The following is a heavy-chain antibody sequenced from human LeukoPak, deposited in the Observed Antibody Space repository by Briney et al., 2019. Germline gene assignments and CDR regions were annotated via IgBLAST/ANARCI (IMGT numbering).Heavy chain of an antibody. D-gene: IGHD4-11*01. CDR1: GYTFTGYY. CDR3: ARDKGYSNNYYYYYYGMDV. J-gene: IGHJ6*02. Sequence: GPVKVSCKASGYTFTGYYMHWVRQAPGQGLEWMGIINPSGGSTSYAQKFQGRVTMTRGTSTSTVYMELSSLRSEDTAVYYCARDKGYSNNYYYYYYGMDVWGQGTTVTVSS. CDR2: INPSGGST. V-gene: IGHV1-46*01.